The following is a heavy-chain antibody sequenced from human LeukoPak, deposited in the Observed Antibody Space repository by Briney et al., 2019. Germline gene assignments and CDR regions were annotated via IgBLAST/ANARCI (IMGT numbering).Heavy chain of an antibody. CDR3: ASLYYGDYGEYYFDY. CDR2: IYYSGST. V-gene: IGHV4-59*01. J-gene: IGHJ4*02. CDR1: GGSISSYY. D-gene: IGHD4-17*01. Sequence: PSETLSLTCTVSGGSISSYYWSWIRQPPGKGLEWIGYIYYSGSTNYNPSLKSRVTISVDTSKNQFSLKLSSVTAADTAVYYCASLYYGDYGEYYFDYWGQGTLVTVSS.